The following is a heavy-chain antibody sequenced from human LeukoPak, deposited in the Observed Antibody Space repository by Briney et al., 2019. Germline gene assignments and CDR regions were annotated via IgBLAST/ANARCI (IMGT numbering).Heavy chain of an antibody. CDR3: AKESSIAAAAHFDY. D-gene: IGHD6-13*01. V-gene: IGHV3-9*01. CDR2: ISWNSGSI. J-gene: IGHJ4*02. CDR1: GFTFDDYA. Sequence: GRSLRLSCAASGFTFDDYAMHWVRQAPGKGLEWVSGISWNSGSIGYADSVKGRFTISRDNAKNSLYLQMNSLRAEDTALYYCAKESSIAAAAHFDYWGQGTLVTVSS.